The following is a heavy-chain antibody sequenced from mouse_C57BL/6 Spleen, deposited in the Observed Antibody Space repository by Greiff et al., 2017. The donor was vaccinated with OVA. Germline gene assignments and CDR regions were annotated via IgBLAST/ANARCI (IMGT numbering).Heavy chain of an antibody. D-gene: IGHD3-3*01. CDR1: GYTFTSYW. J-gene: IGHJ3*01. CDR3: ARGEGTLAWFAY. CDR2: IYPGSGST. V-gene: IGHV1-55*01. Sequence: QVQLQQPGAELVKPGASVKMSCKASGYTFTSYWITWVKQRPGQGLEWIGDIYPGSGSTNYNEKFKSKATLTVDTSSSTAYMQLSSLTSEDSAVYYCARGEGTLAWFAYWGQGTLVTVSA.